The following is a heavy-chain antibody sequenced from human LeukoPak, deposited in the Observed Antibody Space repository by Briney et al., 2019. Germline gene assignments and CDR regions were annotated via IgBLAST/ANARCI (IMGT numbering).Heavy chain of an antibody. Sequence: PSETLSLTCTVSGGSISSGNYYWRWIRQSAGKGLEWIGRIYTTGSINYNPSLKSRLTISVDTSKNLFSLMLSSVTAADTAVYYCARGDIAVAGTICAFDIWGQGTMVTVSS. J-gene: IGHJ3*02. CDR1: GGSISSGNYY. CDR3: ARGDIAVAGTICAFDI. V-gene: IGHV4-61*02. D-gene: IGHD6-19*01. CDR2: IYTTGSI.